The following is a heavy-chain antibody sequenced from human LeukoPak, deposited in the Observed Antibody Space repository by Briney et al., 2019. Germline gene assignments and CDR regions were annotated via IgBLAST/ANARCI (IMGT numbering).Heavy chain of an antibody. CDR1: GFTVSSNY. Sequence: GGSLRLSCAASGFTVSSNYINWVRQAPGKGLEWVSLIHGSTSADYADSVKGRFTISRDTSMNTVYLQMNSLRAEDTAVYYCARLNFGDDYWGQGTPVTVSS. V-gene: IGHV3-66*01. D-gene: IGHD4-17*01. J-gene: IGHJ4*02. CDR3: ARLNFGDDY. CDR2: IHGSTSA.